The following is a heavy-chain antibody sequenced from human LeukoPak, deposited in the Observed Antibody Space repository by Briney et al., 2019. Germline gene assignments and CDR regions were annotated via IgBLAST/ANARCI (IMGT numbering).Heavy chain of an antibody. Sequence: GGSLRLSCATSGFNFSIYTMNWVRQAPGKGLEWVSYISSSGSTIYYADSVKGRFTISRDNAKNSLYLQMNSLRAEDTAVYYCARSGSGSYYIFGRRKNYFDYWGQGTLVTVSS. CDR1: GFNFSIYT. D-gene: IGHD3-10*01. V-gene: IGHV3-48*04. J-gene: IGHJ4*02. CDR3: ARSGSGSYYIFGRRKNYFDY. CDR2: ISSSGSTI.